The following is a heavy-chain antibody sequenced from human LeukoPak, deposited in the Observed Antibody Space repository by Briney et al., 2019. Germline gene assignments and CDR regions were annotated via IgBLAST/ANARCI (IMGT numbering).Heavy chain of an antibody. Sequence: ASVKVSCEASGGTFSNYTISWVRQAPGQGLEWMGGIIPIFGTPDYAQKFQGRVAITADESTSTDYLELSSLRSEDTAVYYCARDNSVRDEAWWFNPWGQGTLVTVSS. CDR1: GGTFSNYT. CDR3: ARDNSVRDEAWWFNP. J-gene: IGHJ5*02. D-gene: IGHD5-24*01. CDR2: IIPIFGTP. V-gene: IGHV1-69*13.